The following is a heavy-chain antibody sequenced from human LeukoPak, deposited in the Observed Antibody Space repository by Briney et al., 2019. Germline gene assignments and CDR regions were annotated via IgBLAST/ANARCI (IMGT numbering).Heavy chain of an antibody. CDR3: ARAFRGFDP. J-gene: IGHJ5*02. V-gene: IGHV4-39*01. CDR1: GGSISSTSYY. Sequence: SETLSLTCTVSGGSISSTSYYWGWIRQPPGKGLEWIGSIYNSGSTYYNPSLQSRVTISVDTSKNQFSLKLTSVTAADTAVYYCARAFRGFDPWGQGTLVTVSS. CDR2: IYNSGST.